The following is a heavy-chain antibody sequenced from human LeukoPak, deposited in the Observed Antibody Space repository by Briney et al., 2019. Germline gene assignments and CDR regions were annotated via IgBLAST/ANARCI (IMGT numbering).Heavy chain of an antibody. D-gene: IGHD3-10*01. Sequence: GGSLRLSCATSGFTFSSSWMSWVRQAPGKGLECVANIKEDGREKYYVDSVKGRFTISRDNAKNSLYLQMSSLRAEDTAVYYCARGGRPDYWGQGALVTVSS. J-gene: IGHJ4*02. CDR1: GFTFSSSW. CDR3: ARGGRPDY. CDR2: IKEDGREK. V-gene: IGHV3-7*01.